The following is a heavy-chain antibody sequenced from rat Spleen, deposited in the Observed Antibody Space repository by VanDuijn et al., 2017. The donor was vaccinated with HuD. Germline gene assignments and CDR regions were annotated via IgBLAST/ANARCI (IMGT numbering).Heavy chain of an antibody. V-gene: IGHV5S10*01. D-gene: IGHD1-11*01. CDR1: GFTFSDYN. CDR3: ETLYGGYRGYYFDY. Sequence: EVQLVESGGGLVQPGRSLKPSCAASGFTFSDYNMAWVRQAPKKGLEWVATIIYDGGRTYYRDSVKGRFTISRDNAKSTLYLRMDSVRSEDTATYYCETLYGGYRGYYFDYWGQGVMVTVSS. CDR2: IIYDGGRT. J-gene: IGHJ2*01.